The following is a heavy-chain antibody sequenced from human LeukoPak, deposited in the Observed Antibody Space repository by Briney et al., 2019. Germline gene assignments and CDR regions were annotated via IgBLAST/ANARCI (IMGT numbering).Heavy chain of an antibody. D-gene: IGHD1-1*01. CDR2: IYHSGST. CDR1: GGSISSSNW. Sequence: PSETLSLTCAVSGGSISSSNWWSWVRQPPGKGLEWIGEIYHSGSTNYNPSLKSRVTISVDKSKNQFSLKLSSVTAADTAVYYCARGRGGWKPNPEYFQHWGQCTLVTVSS. J-gene: IGHJ1*01. V-gene: IGHV4-4*02. CDR3: ARGRGGWKPNPEYFQH.